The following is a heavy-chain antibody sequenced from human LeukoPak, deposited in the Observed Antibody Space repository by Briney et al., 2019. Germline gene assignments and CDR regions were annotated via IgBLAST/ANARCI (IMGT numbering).Heavy chain of an antibody. J-gene: IGHJ4*02. Sequence: PGGSLRLSCAASGFTFSNYAMSWVRQAPGKGLEWVSAISGGGGTTYFADSVKGRFTISRDNSKNTLYLQMNSLRAEDTAVYYCAKATVVVVAASDYWGQGTLVTVSS. CDR2: ISGGGGTT. CDR1: GFTFSNYA. CDR3: AKATVVVVAASDY. V-gene: IGHV3-23*01. D-gene: IGHD2-15*01.